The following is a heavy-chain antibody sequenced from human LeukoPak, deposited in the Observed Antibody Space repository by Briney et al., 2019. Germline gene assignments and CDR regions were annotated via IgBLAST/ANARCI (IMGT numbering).Heavy chain of an antibody. D-gene: IGHD3-22*01. CDR1: GFTFSSYA. Sequence: GGSLRLSCAVSGFTFSSYAMSWVRQAPGKGLEWVSGISGSGAGTYYADSVKGRFTISRDNSKNTLYLQMNSLRAEDTAVYYCARSYYDSSGYYWSYFDYWGQGTLVTVSS. J-gene: IGHJ4*02. CDR3: ARSYYDSSGYYWSYFDY. V-gene: IGHV3-23*01. CDR2: ISGSGAGT.